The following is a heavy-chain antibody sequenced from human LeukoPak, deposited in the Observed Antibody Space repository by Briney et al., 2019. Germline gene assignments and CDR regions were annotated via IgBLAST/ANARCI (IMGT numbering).Heavy chain of an antibody. Sequence: SETLSLTCTVSGDSITSGTYYWTWIRQPAGKGLEWIGRIYTSGSTNYNPSLKSRVTISLDTSKNHFSLRLSSVTAADTAVYYCARDTGIAAAGTYYYYYMDVWGKGTTVTVSS. D-gene: IGHD6-13*01. CDR2: IYTSGST. CDR1: GDSITSGTYY. J-gene: IGHJ6*03. V-gene: IGHV4-61*02. CDR3: ARDTGIAAAGTYYYYYMDV.